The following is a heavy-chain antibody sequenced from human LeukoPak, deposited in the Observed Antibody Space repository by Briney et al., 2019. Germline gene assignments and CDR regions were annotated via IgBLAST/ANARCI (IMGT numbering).Heavy chain of an antibody. Sequence: SETLSLTCTVSGGSISSSSYYWGWIRQPPGKGLEWIGSIYYSGSTYYNPSLKSRVTISVDTSKNQFSLKLSSVTAADTAVYYCARDVGSGSYSFDYWGQGTLVTVSS. CDR3: ARDVGSGSYSFDY. CDR1: GGSISSSSYY. CDR2: IYYSGST. V-gene: IGHV4-39*07. J-gene: IGHJ4*02. D-gene: IGHD3-10*01.